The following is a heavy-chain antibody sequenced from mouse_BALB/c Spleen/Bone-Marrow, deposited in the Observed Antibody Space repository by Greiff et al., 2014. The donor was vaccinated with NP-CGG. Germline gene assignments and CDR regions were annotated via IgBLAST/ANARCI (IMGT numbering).Heavy chain of an antibody. Sequence: VQLQQSGPGLVAPSQSLSITCTVSGFSLTSYGVHWVRQPPGKGLEWLGVIWAGGSTNYNSALMSRLSISKDNSKSQVFLKMNRLQTDDTAMYYCAREPSTMITTGFAYWGQGTLVTVSA. CDR3: AREPSTMITTGFAY. D-gene: IGHD2-4*01. V-gene: IGHV2-9*02. CDR1: GFSLTSYG. CDR2: IWAGGST. J-gene: IGHJ3*01.